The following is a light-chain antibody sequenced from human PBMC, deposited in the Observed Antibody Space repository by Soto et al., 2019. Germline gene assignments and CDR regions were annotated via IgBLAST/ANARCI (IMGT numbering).Light chain of an antibody. V-gene: IGKV1-6*01. CDR1: QGIRND. CDR2: AAS. J-gene: IGKJ4*01. CDR3: LQDYNYPLT. Sequence: ASKMTQSHSSLSAPVGHRLTIXCRASQGIRNDLGWYQQKPGKAPKLLIYAASSLQSGVPSRFSGSGSGTDFTLTISSLQPEDFATYYCLQDYNYPLTFGGGTKVDIK.